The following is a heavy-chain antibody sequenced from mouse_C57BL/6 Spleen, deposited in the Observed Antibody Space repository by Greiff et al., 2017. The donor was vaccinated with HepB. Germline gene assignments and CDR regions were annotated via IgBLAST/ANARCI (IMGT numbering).Heavy chain of an antibody. CDR1: GFTFSDYG. CDR3: ARGGSFDY. Sequence: EVKLMESGGGLVKPGGSLKLSCAASGFTFSDYGMHWVRQAPEKGLEWVAYISSGSSTIYYADTVKGRFTISSYNAKNTLFLQMTSLRSEDTAMYYCARGGSFDYWGQGTTLTVSS. CDR2: ISSGSSTI. J-gene: IGHJ2*01. V-gene: IGHV5-17*01.